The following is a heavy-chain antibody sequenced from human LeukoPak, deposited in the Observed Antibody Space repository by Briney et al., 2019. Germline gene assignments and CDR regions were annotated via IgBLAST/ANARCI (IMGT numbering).Heavy chain of an antibody. CDR2: IIPILGIA. Sequence: SVKVSCKASGGTFSSYAISWVRQAPGQGLEWMGRIIPILGIANYAQKFQGRVTITADKSTSTAYMELSSLRSEDTAVYYCARPDMRYCSSTSCSKKSAYYYYGMDVWDQGTTVTVSS. CDR1: GGTFSSYA. CDR3: ARPDMRYCSSTSCSKKSAYYYYGMDV. J-gene: IGHJ6*02. V-gene: IGHV1-69*04. D-gene: IGHD2-2*01.